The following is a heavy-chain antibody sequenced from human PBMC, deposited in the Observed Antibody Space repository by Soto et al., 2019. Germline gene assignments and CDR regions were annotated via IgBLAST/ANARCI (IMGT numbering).Heavy chain of an antibody. CDR1: GGTFNNYA. CDR3: ARGLRTGNYGMDV. D-gene: IGHD2-15*01. CDR2: ISPMFEKV. Sequence: QEQLLQSGAEVRKPGSSVKVSCKASGGTFNNYAVSWVRQAPGQGLEWMGGISPMFEKVNYERQSQGRLTIAADESTSTAYMELTSLTSADTAIYFCARGLRTGNYGMDVWGQGTTVTVSS. V-gene: IGHV1-69*01. J-gene: IGHJ6*02.